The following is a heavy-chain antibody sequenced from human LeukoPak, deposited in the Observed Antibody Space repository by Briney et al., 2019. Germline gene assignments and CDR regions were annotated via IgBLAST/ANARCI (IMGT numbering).Heavy chain of an antibody. CDR2: IDAGGST. D-gene: IGHD4-23*01. Sequence: SQTLSLTCTVSGGSISSGGFIGSFYWSWIRQPAGKGLEWIGRIDAGGSTNYNPSLRGRVTISVNTSKNQFSLRLSSVTAADTAVYYCASSTVVTSYYYYGMDVWGQGPTVTVSS. V-gene: IGHV4-61*02. J-gene: IGHJ6*02. CDR3: ASSTVVTSYYYYGMDV. CDR1: GGSISSGGFIGSFY.